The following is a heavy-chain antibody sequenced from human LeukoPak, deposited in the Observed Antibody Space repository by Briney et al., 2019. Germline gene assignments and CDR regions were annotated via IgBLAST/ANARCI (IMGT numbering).Heavy chain of an antibody. J-gene: IGHJ4*02. CDR1: GFTFNNYA. D-gene: IGHD3-22*01. Sequence: PGGSLRLSCAASGFTFNNYAMSWVRQAPGKGLEWVANIKQDGSEKYYVDSVKGRFTISRDNAKNSLYLQMNSLRAEDTAVYYCAREGMYYYDSSGPSTHFDYWGQGTLVTVSS. CDR3: AREGMYYYDSSGPSTHFDY. V-gene: IGHV3-7*01. CDR2: IKQDGSEK.